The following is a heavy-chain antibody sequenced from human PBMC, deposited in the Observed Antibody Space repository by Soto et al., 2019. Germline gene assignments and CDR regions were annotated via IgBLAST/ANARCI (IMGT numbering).Heavy chain of an antibody. CDR3: GKVLIGATRHTDVDS. V-gene: IGHV4-39*01. CDR1: GVSLNSGHYY. CDR2: IYYDEST. D-gene: IGHD2-15*01. J-gene: IGHJ4*02. Sequence: QVQLQESGPGLLKPLETLSLTCTVSGVSLNSGHYYWVWIRQSPGKGLAWIASIYYDESTSYNPSLKSRVTISTDKPKNQFSLTLKSVTAADTAVYYCGKVLIGATRHTDVDSWGQGALVTVSS.